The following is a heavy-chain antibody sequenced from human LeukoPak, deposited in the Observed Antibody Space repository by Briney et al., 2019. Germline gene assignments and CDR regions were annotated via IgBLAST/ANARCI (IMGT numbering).Heavy chain of an antibody. D-gene: IGHD6-13*01. V-gene: IGHV4-30-4*01. Sequence: SETLSLTCTVSGGSISSGDYYWGWIRQPPGKGLEWIGYIYYSGSTYYNPSLKSRVTISVDTSKNQFSLKLSSVTAADTAVYYCARVGGIAAAGTFPFDYWGQGTLVTVSS. J-gene: IGHJ4*02. CDR3: ARVGGIAAAGTFPFDY. CDR2: IYYSGST. CDR1: GGSISSGDYY.